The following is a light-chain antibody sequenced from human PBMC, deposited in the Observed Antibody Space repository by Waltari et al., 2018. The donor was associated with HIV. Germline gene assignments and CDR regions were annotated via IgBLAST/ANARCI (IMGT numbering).Light chain of an antibody. V-gene: IGKV3-20*01. CDR2: GAA. CDR1: QSVTSNY. Sequence: IVLTQSPGTLSLSPGERATISCRASQSVTSNYVAWYQQKPGQTPKVLIFGAANRATGIPDRISGSGAGTDFTLTIDRLEPEDFAVYFCQQYGRSPFTFGPGTRV. J-gene: IGKJ3*01. CDR3: QQYGRSPFT.